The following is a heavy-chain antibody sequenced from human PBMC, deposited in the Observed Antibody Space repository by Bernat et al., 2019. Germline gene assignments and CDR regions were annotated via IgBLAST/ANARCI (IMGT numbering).Heavy chain of an antibody. J-gene: IGHJ5*02. V-gene: IGHV4-31*03. D-gene: IGHD2-15*01. CDR1: GGSISSGGYY. CDR3: ARDLTGYCSGGSCYSVNWFDP. Sequence: QVQLQESGPGLVKPSQTLSLTCTVSGGSISSGGYYWSWIRQYPGKGLEWIGYTYYSGSTYYNPSLKSRVTISVDTSKNQFSLKLSSVTAADTAVYYCARDLTGYCSGGSCYSVNWFDPWGQGTLVTVSS. CDR2: TYYSGST.